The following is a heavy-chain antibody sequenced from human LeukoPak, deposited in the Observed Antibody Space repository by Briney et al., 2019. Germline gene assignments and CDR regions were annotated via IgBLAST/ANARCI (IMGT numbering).Heavy chain of an antibody. Sequence: PGRSLRLSCAASGIKFSYSAMHWVRQAPGKGQQWVALISYDGSNKDYVDPVKGRFTISRDNSKNTLYLQMNSLRPEDTAIYYCARGVAAAGTWSFDYWGQGSLVTVSS. V-gene: IGHV3-30*03. CDR1: GIKFSYSA. D-gene: IGHD6-13*01. CDR3: ARGVAAAGTWSFDY. CDR2: ISYDGSNK. J-gene: IGHJ4*02.